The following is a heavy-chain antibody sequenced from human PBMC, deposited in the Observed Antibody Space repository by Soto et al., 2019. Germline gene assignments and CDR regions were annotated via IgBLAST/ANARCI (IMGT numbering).Heavy chain of an antibody. J-gene: IGHJ5*02. CDR1: GGSISSYY. Sequence: PSETLSLTCTVSGGSISSYYLSWIRQPPGKGLEWIGYIYYSGSTNYNPSLKSRVTISVDTSKNQFSLKLSSVTAADTAVYYCARPISSSWFDPWGQGTLVTVSS. CDR3: ARPISSSWFDP. D-gene: IGHD6-13*01. V-gene: IGHV4-59*01. CDR2: IYYSGST.